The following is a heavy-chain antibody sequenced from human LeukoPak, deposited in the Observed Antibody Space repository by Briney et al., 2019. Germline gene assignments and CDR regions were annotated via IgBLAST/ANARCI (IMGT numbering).Heavy chain of an antibody. J-gene: IGHJ4*02. CDR1: GFTFSSYG. Sequence: GGSLRLSCAASGFTFSSYGMHWVRQAPGKGLEWVTFIRDDGINNYADSVKGRFTISRDNAKNTLYLQMNSLRAEDTAVYYCARARGYYDSSGYEFDYWGREPWSPSPQ. V-gene: IGHV3-30*02. CDR2: IRDDGINN. CDR3: ARARGYYDSSGYEFDY. D-gene: IGHD3-22*01.